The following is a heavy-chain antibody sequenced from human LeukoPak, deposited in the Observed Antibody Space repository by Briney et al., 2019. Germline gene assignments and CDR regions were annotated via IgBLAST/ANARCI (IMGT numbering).Heavy chain of an antibody. CDR1: GLTFSTSG. V-gene: IGHV3-21*06. J-gene: IGHJ4*02. CDR2: IGPTGSDR. D-gene: IGHD1-14*01. CDR3: ATVTNGRHYDY. Sequence: PGGSLRLFCTASGLTFSTSGFNWVRQAPGKGLEWVASIGPTGSDRYHADSIKGRFTISRDNANNFLYLQMNSLRAEDTAVYYCATVTNGRHYDYWGQGTLLTVSS.